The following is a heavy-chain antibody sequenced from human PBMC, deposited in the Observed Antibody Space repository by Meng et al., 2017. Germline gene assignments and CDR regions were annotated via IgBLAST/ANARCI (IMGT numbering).Heavy chain of an antibody. CDR2: IYYSGST. D-gene: IGHD1-26*01. J-gene: IGHJ4*02. CDR3: ASDLRRERLFDY. V-gene: IGHV4-39*07. CDR1: GGSISSSSYY. Sequence: GSLRLSCTVPGGSISSSSYYWGWIRQPPGKGLEWIGSIYYSGSTYYNPSLKSRVTISVDTSKNQFSLKLSSVTAADTAVYYCASDLRRERLFDYWGQGTLVTVSS.